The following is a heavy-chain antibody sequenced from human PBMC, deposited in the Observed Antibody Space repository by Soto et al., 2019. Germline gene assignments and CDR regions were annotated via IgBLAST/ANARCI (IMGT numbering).Heavy chain of an antibody. CDR3: AKDLKAAAGSLGY. D-gene: IGHD6-13*01. J-gene: IGHJ4*02. CDR2: ISYDGSNK. CDR1: GFTFSSYG. Sequence: GGSLRLSCAASGFTFSSYGMHWVRQAPGKELEWVAVISYDGSNKYYADSVKGRFTISRDNSKNTLYLQMNSLRAEDTAVYYCAKDLKAAAGSLGYWGQGTLVTVSS. V-gene: IGHV3-30*18.